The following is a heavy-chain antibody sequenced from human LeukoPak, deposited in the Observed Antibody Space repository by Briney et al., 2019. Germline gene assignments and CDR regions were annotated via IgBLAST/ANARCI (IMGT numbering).Heavy chain of an antibody. CDR3: AREGSSSTGYYYYMDV. J-gene: IGHJ6*03. D-gene: IGHD6-6*01. CDR1: GGSISSYY. V-gene: IGHV4-4*07. Sequence: PSETLSLTCTVSGGSISSYYWSWIRQHAGKGLEWIGRIYTSGSTNYNPSLKSRVTMSVDTSKNQFSLKLSSVTAADTAVYYCAREGSSSTGYYYYMDVWGKGTTVTVSS. CDR2: IYTSGST.